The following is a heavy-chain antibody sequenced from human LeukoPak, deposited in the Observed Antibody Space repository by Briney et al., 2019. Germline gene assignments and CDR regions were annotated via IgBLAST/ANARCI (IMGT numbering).Heavy chain of an antibody. J-gene: IGHJ3*01. V-gene: IGHV1-69*05. D-gene: IGHD4-17*01. CDR1: GGTFSNYA. Sequence: ASVKVSCKASGGTFSNYAISWVRQAPGQGLEWMGRIIPIFGTTNYAQKFQGRVTIITDGSTSTAYVELSCLRSEDTAVYYCARTPTTMTTDAFDVWGQGTMVTVSS. CDR2: IIPIFGTT. CDR3: ARTPTTMTTDAFDV.